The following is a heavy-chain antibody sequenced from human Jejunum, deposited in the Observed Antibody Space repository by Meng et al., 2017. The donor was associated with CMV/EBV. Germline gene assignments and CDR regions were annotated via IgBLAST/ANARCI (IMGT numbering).Heavy chain of an antibody. CDR1: SDSA. Sequence: SDSAVHWVRQASGKGLEWVGRIRSKGNNYATAYAASVKGRFTISRDDSQNTASLQMNSLKTEDTALYYCTRLDEDSRTVTKSFDYWGQGALVTVSS. CDR2: IRSKGNNYAT. J-gene: IGHJ4*02. CDR3: TRLDEDSRTVTKSFDY. V-gene: IGHV3-73*01. D-gene: IGHD4-11*01.